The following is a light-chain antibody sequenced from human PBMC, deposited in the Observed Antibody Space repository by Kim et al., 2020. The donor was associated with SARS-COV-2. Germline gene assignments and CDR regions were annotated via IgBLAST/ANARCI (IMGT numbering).Light chain of an antibody. Sequence: SPGEKATLSCRASQTVSSSYLAWYQQKPGQPPRLLIYGASSRATGIPDRFSGGGSWTEFTLTISRLEPEEFAVYYCQQYGSSPRTFGQGTKVDIK. CDR1: QTVSSSY. V-gene: IGKV3-20*01. J-gene: IGKJ1*01. CDR2: GAS. CDR3: QQYGSSPRT.